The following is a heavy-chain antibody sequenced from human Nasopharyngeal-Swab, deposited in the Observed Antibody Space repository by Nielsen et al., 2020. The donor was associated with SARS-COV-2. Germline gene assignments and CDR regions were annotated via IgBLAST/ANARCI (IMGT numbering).Heavy chain of an antibody. CDR1: GGSISSGFYS. J-gene: IGHJ4*02. Sequence: SETLSLTCAVSGGSISSGFYSWSWIRQPPGKGLEWIRYIYHNGNTYYNPSLKSRVTISVHRSKNQFSLRLSSVTAADTAVYYCARKYCNGDCYFDYWGQGTLVTVSS. CDR3: ARKYCNGDCYFDY. CDR2: IYHNGNT. D-gene: IGHD2-21*02. V-gene: IGHV4-30-2*01.